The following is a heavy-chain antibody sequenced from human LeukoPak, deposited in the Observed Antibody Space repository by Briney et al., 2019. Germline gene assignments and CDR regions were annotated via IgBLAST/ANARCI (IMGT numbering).Heavy chain of an antibody. D-gene: IGHD3-22*01. CDR2: ISSSSSTI. J-gene: IGHJ4*02. CDR3: ARVSPYYDSSGYYLDY. Sequence: GGSLRLSCAASGFTFSSYSMNWVRQAPGKGLEWVSYISSSSSTIYYADAVKGRFNISRDNAKISLYLQMTSLTAEDTAVYYCARVSPYYDSSGYYLDYWGQGTLVTVSS. V-gene: IGHV3-48*01. CDR1: GFTFSSYS.